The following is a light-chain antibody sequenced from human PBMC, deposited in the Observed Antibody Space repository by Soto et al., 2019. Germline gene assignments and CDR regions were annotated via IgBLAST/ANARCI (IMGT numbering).Light chain of an antibody. CDR2: GAS. J-gene: IGKJ1*01. Sequence: EIVLTQSPGTLSLSPGERATLSCRASQSVSSSYLAWYQQKPGQAPRILIYGASSRATGIPDRFSGSGSGTDFTLTISRLEPEDFAVYYCQQYGSSLTWTVGQGTKVEIK. CDR3: QQYGSSLTWT. CDR1: QSVSSSY. V-gene: IGKV3-20*01.